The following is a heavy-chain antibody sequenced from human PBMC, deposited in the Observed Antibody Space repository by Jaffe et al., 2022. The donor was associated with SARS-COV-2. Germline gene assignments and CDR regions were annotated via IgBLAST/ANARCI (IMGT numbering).Heavy chain of an antibody. CDR1: GFSLSNARMG. V-gene: IGHV2-26*01. J-gene: IGHJ6*02. D-gene: IGHD3-3*01. Sequence: QVTLKESGPVLVKPTETLTLTCTVSGFSLSNARMGVSWIRQPPGKALEWLAHIFSNDEKSYSTSLKSRLTISKDTSKSQVVLTMTNMDPVDTATYYCARIIDFWSGYYPHIDYYYYGMDVWGQGTTVTVSS. CDR3: ARIIDFWSGYYPHIDYYYYGMDV. CDR2: IFSNDEK.